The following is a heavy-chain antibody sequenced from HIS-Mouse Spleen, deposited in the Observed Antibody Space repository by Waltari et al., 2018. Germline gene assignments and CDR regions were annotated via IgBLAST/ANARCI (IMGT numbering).Heavy chain of an antibody. CDR1: GGSLSSSSYY. D-gene: IGHD6-13*01. V-gene: IGHV4-39*07. CDR3: AREIPYSSSWYDWYFDL. Sequence: QLQLQESGPGLGKPSESLSLTCTVSGGSLSSSSYYWGWIRQPPGKGLEWIGSIYYSGSTYYNPSLKSRVTISVDTSKNQFSLKLSSVTAADTDVYYCAREIPYSSSWYDWYFDLWGRGTLVTVSS. CDR2: IYYSGST. J-gene: IGHJ2*01.